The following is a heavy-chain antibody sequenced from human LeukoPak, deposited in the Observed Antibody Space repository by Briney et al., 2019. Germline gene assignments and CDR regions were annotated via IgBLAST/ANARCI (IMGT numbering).Heavy chain of an antibody. D-gene: IGHD1-26*01. V-gene: IGHV3-13*04. J-gene: IGHJ4*02. CDR1: GFTFSSYD. CDR3: ARGPPGGGQYDY. Sequence: GGSLRLSCAASGFTFSSYDMHWVRQATGEGLEWVSATGTAGDTYYPASVRGRFTISRENAKNSLYLQMNSLRAGDTAVYYCARGPPGGGQYDYWGQGTLVTVSS. CDR2: TGTAGDT.